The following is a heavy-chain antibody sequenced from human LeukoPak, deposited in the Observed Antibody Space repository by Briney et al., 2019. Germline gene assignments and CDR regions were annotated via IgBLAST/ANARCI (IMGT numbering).Heavy chain of an antibody. J-gene: IGHJ4*02. V-gene: IGHV3-23*01. CDR1: GFTFSSYA. Sequence: GGSLRLSCAASGFTFSSYAMSWVRQAPGKGLEWVSVISGSGGSTYYADSVKGRFSISRDNSKNTLYLQMNSLKTEDTAVYYCTTDLTYYYDSSGYYTYYFDYWGQGTLVAVSS. CDR3: TTDLTYYYDSSGYYTYYFDY. CDR2: ISGSGGST. D-gene: IGHD3-22*01.